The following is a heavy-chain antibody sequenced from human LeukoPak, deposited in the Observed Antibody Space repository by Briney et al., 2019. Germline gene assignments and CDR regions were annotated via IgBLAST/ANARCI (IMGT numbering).Heavy chain of an antibody. Sequence: SETLSLTCAVSGASISSTNWWSWVRQPPGKGLEWIGEIYHTGSTKYNPSLESRVTISVDKSNNQFSVRLSSVTAADTAVYYCAREAVVVVPAASYNWFDPWGQGTLVTVSS. CDR2: IYHTGST. D-gene: IGHD2-2*01. CDR1: GASISSTNW. CDR3: AREAVVVVPAASYNWFDP. V-gene: IGHV4-4*02. J-gene: IGHJ5*02.